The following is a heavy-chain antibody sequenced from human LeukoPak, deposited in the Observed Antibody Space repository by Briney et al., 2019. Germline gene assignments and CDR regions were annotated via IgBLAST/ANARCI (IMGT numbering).Heavy chain of an antibody. CDR2: INPSGGST. CDR3: ARGPVVYYDSSGYLDY. Sequence: ASVKVSCKASGYTFTSYDINWVRQAPGQGLEWMGIINPSGGSTSYAQKFQGRVTMTRDTSTSTVYMELSSLRSEDAAVYYCARGPVVYYDSSGYLDYWGQGTLVTVSS. CDR1: GYTFTSYD. D-gene: IGHD3-22*01. V-gene: IGHV1-46*01. J-gene: IGHJ4*02.